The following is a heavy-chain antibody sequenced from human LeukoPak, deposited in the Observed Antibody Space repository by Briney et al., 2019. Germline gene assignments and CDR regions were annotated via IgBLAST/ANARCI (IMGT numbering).Heavy chain of an antibody. CDR3: ARDPYYSSGWRYYFDY. CDR2: IYSGGST. V-gene: IGHV3-53*05. D-gene: IGHD6-19*01. J-gene: IGHJ4*02. CDR1: GFTVSSNY. Sequence: GGSLRLSCAASGFTVSSNYMSWVRQAPGKGLEWVSVIYSGGSTYYADSVKGRFTISRDNSKNTLYVQMNSLRAEDTAVYYCARDPYYSSGWRYYFDYWGQGTLVTVSS.